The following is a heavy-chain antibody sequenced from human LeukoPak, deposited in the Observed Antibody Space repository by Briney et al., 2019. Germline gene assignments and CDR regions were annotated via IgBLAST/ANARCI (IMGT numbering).Heavy chain of an antibody. Sequence: ASVKVSCKASGYTFSSYAISWVRQAPGQGPEWVGWISAYNGKINYSQKFQGRVAMTTDTSTSTAYTELRSLRSDDTAVYYCARDLGAEPATIFFDYWGQGTLVTVSS. D-gene: IGHD5-24*01. CDR1: GYTFSSYA. V-gene: IGHV1-18*01. J-gene: IGHJ4*02. CDR3: ARDLGAEPATIFFDY. CDR2: ISAYNGKI.